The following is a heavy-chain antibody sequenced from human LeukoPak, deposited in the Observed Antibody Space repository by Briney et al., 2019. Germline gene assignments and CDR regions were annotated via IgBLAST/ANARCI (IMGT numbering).Heavy chain of an antibody. CDR3: ARGGDIVVVPAHVVSSWLDY. V-gene: IGHV3-7*01. Sequence: GGSLRLSCAASGFTFSSYWMSWVRQAPGKGLEWVANIKQDGSEKYYVDSVKGRFTISRDNSKNTLYLQMNSLRAEDTAVYYCARGGDIVVVPAHVVSSWLDYWGQGTLVTVSS. D-gene: IGHD2-2*01. CDR1: GFTFSSYW. J-gene: IGHJ4*02. CDR2: IKQDGSEK.